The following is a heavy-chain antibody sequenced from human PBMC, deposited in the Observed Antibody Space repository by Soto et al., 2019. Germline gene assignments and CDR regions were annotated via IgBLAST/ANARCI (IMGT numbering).Heavy chain of an antibody. J-gene: IGHJ3*02. V-gene: IGHV3-23*01. CDR1: GFTFSSYA. Sequence: EVQLLESGGGLVQPGGSLRLSCAASGFTFSSYAMSWVRQAPGKGLEWVSAISGSGGSTYYADSVNGRFTISRDNSKNTMYLQMTSLRAEDTAVYYWAKGTGSDILSGYLALDIWGQGTMVTVSS. D-gene: IGHD3-9*01. CDR3: AKGTGSDILSGYLALDI. CDR2: ISGSGGST.